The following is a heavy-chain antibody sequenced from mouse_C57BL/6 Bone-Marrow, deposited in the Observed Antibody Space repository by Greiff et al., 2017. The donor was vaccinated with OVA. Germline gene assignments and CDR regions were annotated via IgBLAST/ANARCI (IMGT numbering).Heavy chain of an antibody. Sequence: VQLQQPGAELVKPGASVKMSCKASGYTFTSYWITWVKQRPGQGLAWIGDIYPGSGSTNYNEKFKSKATLTVDTSSSTAYMQLSSLTSEDSAVYYCARRGIYYDYDWGQGTTLTVSS. CDR3: ARRGIYYDYD. D-gene: IGHD2-4*01. CDR2: IYPGSGST. V-gene: IGHV1-55*01. CDR1: GYTFTSYW. J-gene: IGHJ2*01.